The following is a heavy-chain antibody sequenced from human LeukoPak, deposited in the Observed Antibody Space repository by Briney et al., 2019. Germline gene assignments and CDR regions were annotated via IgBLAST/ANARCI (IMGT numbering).Heavy chain of an antibody. Sequence: GRSLRLSCAASGYSFSSYGMQWVRQAPGKGLEWVAVIWYDGSKKYYADSVKGRFTISRDDSKNTLYLQMNSLRAEDTAIYYCARDPGTLATYFDYWGPGTLVTVSS. CDR1: GYSFSSYG. J-gene: IGHJ4*02. CDR3: ARDPGTLATYFDY. V-gene: IGHV3-33*01. D-gene: IGHD6-13*01. CDR2: IWYDGSKK.